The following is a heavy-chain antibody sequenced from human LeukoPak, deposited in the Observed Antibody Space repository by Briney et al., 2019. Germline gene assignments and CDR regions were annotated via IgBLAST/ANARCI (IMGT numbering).Heavy chain of an antibody. J-gene: IGHJ4*02. CDR1: GGSVSSSTYY. CDR3: AKVKSSYGDYYFDY. CDR2: IYYSGRT. D-gene: IGHD4-17*01. V-gene: IGHV4-39*02. Sequence: SETLSLTCTVSGGSVSSSTYYWGWIRQPPGKGLEWLGNIYYSGRTYYNPSLKNRLTISVHTSRNQFSLNLRSVTAADTAVYYCAKVKSSYGDYYFDYWGPGALVTVSS.